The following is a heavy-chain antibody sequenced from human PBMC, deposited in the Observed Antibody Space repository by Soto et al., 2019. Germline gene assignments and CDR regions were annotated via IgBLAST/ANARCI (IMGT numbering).Heavy chain of an antibody. D-gene: IGHD3-10*01. CDR3: ARFGITMVRGNWFVP. J-gene: IGHJ5*02. V-gene: IGHV4-39*01. Sequence: PSETLSLTCTVSGGSISSSSYYWGWIRQPPGKGLEWIGSIYYSGSTYYNPSLKSRVTISVDTSKNQFSLKLSAVTAADTAVYYCARFGITMVRGNWFVPWGQGTLVTVSS. CDR2: IYYSGST. CDR1: GGSISSSSYY.